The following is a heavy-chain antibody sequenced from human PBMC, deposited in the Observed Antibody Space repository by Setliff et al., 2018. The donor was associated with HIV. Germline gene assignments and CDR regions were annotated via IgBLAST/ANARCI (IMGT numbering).Heavy chain of an antibody. CDR3: ARDKGRPHYYDDTGSYRSDALDI. CDR2: VSHTGYT. V-gene: IGHV4-30-4*08. D-gene: IGHD3-22*01. CDR1: GDSLRGGDYY. J-gene: IGHJ3*02. Sequence: TSETLSLTCSVSGDSLRGGDYYYNWIRQSPEKGLEWIDYVSHTGYTYYNPSLKSRVDMSLDISKNQFSLNVSFVTAADTAVYYCARDKGRPHYYDDTGSYRSDALDIWGQGTMVTV.